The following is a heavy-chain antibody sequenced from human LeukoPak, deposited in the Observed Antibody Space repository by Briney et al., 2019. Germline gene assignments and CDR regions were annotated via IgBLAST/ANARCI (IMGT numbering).Heavy chain of an antibody. CDR3: ASRDALGY. CDR2: IKQDGNEK. Sequence: GGSLRLSCAASGFTVSSNYMSWVRQAPGKGLEWVANIKQDGNEKNYVDSVRGRFSISRDNTKNSVYLQMNNLRAEDTAVYYCASRDALGYWGQGTLVTVSS. V-gene: IGHV3-7*01. CDR1: GFTVSSNY. D-gene: IGHD6-13*01. J-gene: IGHJ4*02.